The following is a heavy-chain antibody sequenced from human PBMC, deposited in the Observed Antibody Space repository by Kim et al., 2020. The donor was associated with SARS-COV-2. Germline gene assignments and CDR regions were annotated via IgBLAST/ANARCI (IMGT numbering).Heavy chain of an antibody. CDR2: ISDGGGRT. J-gene: IGHJ3*02. D-gene: IGHD3-16*01. V-gene: IGHV3-23*01. CDR3: APVRGTDAYKDAFDI. CDR1: GFTFSSYA. Sequence: GGSLRLSCAASGFTFSSYAMSWVRQAPGEGLEWVSSISDGGGRTYYGDSVKVRFAISRDNPRNTLYLRMNSLRGEDTAVYYCAPVRGTDAYKDAFDIWGQGTLVTVSS.